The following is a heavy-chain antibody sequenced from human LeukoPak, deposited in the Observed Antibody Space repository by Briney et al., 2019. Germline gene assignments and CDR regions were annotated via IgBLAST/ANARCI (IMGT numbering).Heavy chain of an antibody. J-gene: IGHJ4*02. Sequence: RGGSLRLSCAASGFTFSSYAMSWVRQAPGKGLEWVSGISGSAYSTYYADSVQGRFTISRDNSKNTLYLQMNSLRAEDTAVYYCAKEAGYSGYDYPDYWGQGTLVTVSS. CDR2: ISGSAYST. CDR1: GFTFSSYA. V-gene: IGHV3-23*01. CDR3: AKEAGYSGYDYPDY. D-gene: IGHD5-12*01.